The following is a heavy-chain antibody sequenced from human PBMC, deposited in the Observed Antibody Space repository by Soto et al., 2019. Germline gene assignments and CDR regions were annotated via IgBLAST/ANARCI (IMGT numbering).Heavy chain of an antibody. D-gene: IGHD1-7*01. Sequence: SETLSLTCSVSAGSVSGGSHYWNWIRQTPGKGLEWIGYIDYSGSTNYNPSLKSRVTISVDTSKTQFSLKLSSVTAADTAVYYCARGGTSSRREVAGYFHYCGQGSQVT. V-gene: IGHV4-61*01. J-gene: IGHJ1*01. CDR3: ARGGTSSRREVAGYFHY. CDR1: AGSVSGGSHY. CDR2: IDYSGST.